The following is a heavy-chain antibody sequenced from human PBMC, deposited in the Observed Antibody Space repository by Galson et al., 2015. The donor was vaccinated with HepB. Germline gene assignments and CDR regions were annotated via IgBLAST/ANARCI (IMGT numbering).Heavy chain of an antibody. CDR2: MSAKSENT. D-gene: IGHD3-22*01. V-gene: IGHV1-8*01. Sequence: SVKVSCKASGFTFTSYDINWVRQAPGQGLEWMGWMSAKSENTGHAQKFQGRVTMTRDTSISTAYMELSRLRSDDTAIYYCARGPAGYDSSGYFDFWGQGTLVTVSS. CDR3: ARGPAGYDSSGYFDF. J-gene: IGHJ4*02. CDR1: GFTFTSYD.